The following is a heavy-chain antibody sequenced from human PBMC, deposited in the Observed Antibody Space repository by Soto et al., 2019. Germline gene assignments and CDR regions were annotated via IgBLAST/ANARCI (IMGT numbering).Heavy chain of an antibody. CDR2: INPNSGGT. Sequence: ASVKVSCKASGYTFTGYYMHWVRQAPGQGLEWMGWINPNSGGTNYAQKFQGRVTMTRDTSISTAYMGLSRLRSDDTAVYYCAREAGYSGDDWGDYYYYYGMDVWGQGTTVTVSS. J-gene: IGHJ6*02. D-gene: IGHD5-12*01. V-gene: IGHV1-2*02. CDR1: GYTFTGYY. CDR3: AREAGYSGDDWGDYYYYYGMDV.